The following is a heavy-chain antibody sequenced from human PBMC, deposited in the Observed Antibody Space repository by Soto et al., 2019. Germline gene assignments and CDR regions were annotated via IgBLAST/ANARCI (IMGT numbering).Heavy chain of an antibody. D-gene: IGHD6-6*01. CDR3: ATCSSSFLPFDY. J-gene: IGHJ4*02. CDR2: IIPIFGTA. CDR1: GGTFSSYA. Sequence: GASVKVSCKASGGTFSSYAISWVRQAPGQGLEWMGGIIPIFGTANYAQKFQGRVTITADESTSTAYMELSSLRSEDTAVYYCATCSSSFLPFDYWGQGTLFTVSS. V-gene: IGHV1-69*13.